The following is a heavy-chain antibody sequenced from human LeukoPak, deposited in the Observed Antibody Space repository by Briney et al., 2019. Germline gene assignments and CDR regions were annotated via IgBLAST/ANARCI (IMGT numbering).Heavy chain of an antibody. J-gene: IGHJ5*02. D-gene: IGHD4-17*01. CDR1: GDTFTGYY. CDR3: ASVYGDPLVFDP. CDR2: INPNSGGST. Sequence: GASVKVSCKASGDTFTGYYMHWVRQAPGQGLECMGWINPNSGGSTSYAQKFQGRVTMTRDTSTSTVYMELSSLRSEDTAVYYCASVYGDPLVFDPWGQGTLVTVSS. V-gene: IGHV1-46*01.